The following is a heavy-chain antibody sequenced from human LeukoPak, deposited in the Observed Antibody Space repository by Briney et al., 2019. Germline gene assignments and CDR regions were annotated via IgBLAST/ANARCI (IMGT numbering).Heavy chain of an antibody. CDR3: AKDRGDGYNYFDY. Sequence: RGSLRLSCAASGFTFSSYGMHWVRQAPGKGLEWVAVISYDGSNKYYADSVKGRFTISRDNSKNTLYLQMNSLRAEDTAVYYCAKDRGDGYNYFDYWGQGTLVTVSS. CDR2: ISYDGSNK. V-gene: IGHV3-30*18. D-gene: IGHD5-24*01. CDR1: GFTFSSYG. J-gene: IGHJ4*02.